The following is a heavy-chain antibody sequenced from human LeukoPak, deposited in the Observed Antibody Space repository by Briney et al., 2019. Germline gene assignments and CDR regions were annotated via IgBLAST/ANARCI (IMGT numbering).Heavy chain of an antibody. CDR1: GFTFSSYA. V-gene: IGHV3-23*01. J-gene: IGHJ4*02. D-gene: IGHD4-17*01. CDR3: AKDDDYVEYGYYFDF. CDR2: IGGHGTIT. Sequence: GGSLRLSCAASGFTFSSYAMSWVRQAPGKGLEWVSAIGGHGTITYYADSVKGRFTISKDNSENTLYLQMNSLRAEDTAVYYCAKDDDYVEYGYYFDFWGQGTLVTVSS.